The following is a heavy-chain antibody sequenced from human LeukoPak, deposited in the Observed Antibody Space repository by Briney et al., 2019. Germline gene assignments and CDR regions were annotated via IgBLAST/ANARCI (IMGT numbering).Heavy chain of an antibody. J-gene: IGHJ4*02. Sequence: SETLSLTCAVYGGSFSGYYWSWIRQPPGKGLEWIGEINHSGSTNYNPSLKSRATISVDTSKNQFSLKLSSVTAADTAVYYCARGHGSSFDYWGQGTLVTVSS. CDR3: ARGHGSSFDY. CDR2: INHSGST. D-gene: IGHD2-2*01. CDR1: GGSFSGYY. V-gene: IGHV4-34*01.